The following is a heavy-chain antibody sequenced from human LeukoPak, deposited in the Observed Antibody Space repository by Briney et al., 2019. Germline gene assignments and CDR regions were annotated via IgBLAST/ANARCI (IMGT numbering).Heavy chain of an antibody. CDR2: IYYSGST. CDR1: GGSISSYY. CDR3: ARGYCSSSSCYWGTTIDY. V-gene: IGHV4-59*01. J-gene: IGHJ4*02. D-gene: IGHD2-2*01. Sequence: SETLSLTCTVSGGSISSYYWSWIRQPPGKGLEWIGYIYYSGSTNYNPSLKSRVTISVGTSKNQFSLKLSSVTAADTAVYYCARGYCSSSSCYWGTTIDYWGQGTLVTVSS.